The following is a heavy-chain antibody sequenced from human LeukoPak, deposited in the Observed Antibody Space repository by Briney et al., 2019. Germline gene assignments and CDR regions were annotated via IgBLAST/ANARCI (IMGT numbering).Heavy chain of an antibody. D-gene: IGHD6-13*01. V-gene: IGHV4-39*01. CDR3: ARGGGYSSSWYSGKEI. CDR1: GGSISSSYYY. J-gene: IGHJ4*02. CDR2: IYYSGST. Sequence: SETLSLTCTVSGGSISSSYYYWGWIRQPPGKGLEWIGSIYYSGSTYYNPSLKSRVTISVDTSKNQFSLKLRSVTAADTAVYYCARGGGYSSSWYSGKEIWGQGTLVTVSS.